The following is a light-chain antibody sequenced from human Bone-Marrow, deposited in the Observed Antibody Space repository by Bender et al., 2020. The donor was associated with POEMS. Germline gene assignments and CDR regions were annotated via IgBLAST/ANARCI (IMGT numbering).Light chain of an antibody. CDR1: SIGRNP. J-gene: IGLJ3*02. CDR2: ADD. Sequence: QSVLTQPPSASGTPGQRVTISCSGGSIGRNPTNWYQQLPGTAPRLVIYADDRRPSGVPNRFSASQSGSSASLAISGLQSEDAADYYCCTWDDRLNAWLFGGGTKLTVL. V-gene: IGLV1-44*01. CDR3: CTWDDRLNAWL.